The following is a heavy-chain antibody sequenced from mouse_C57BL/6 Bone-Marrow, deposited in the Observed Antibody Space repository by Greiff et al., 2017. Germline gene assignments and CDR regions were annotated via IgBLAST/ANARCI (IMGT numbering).Heavy chain of an antibody. J-gene: IGHJ1*03. CDR2: INPSNGGT. D-gene: IGHD1-3*01. CDR1: GYTFTSYW. Sequence: QVQLQQPGTELVKPGASVKLSCKASGYTFTSYWMHWVKQRPGQGLEWIGNINPSNGGTNYNEKFKSKATLTVAKSSSTAYMQLSSLTSEDSAGYYCARSGSSFYWYFDVWGTGTTVTVSS. CDR3: ARSGSSFYWYFDV. V-gene: IGHV1-53*01.